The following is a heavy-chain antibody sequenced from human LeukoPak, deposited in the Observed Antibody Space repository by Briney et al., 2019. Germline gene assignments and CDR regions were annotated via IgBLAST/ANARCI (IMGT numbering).Heavy chain of an antibody. CDR1: GGSISSSSYY. CDR3: ARRPGSGSPRSWFDP. D-gene: IGHD3-10*01. V-gene: IGHV4-39*07. CDR2: INQSGST. J-gene: IGHJ5*02. Sequence: KPSETLSLTCTVSGGSISSSSYYWGWIRQSPGKGLEWIGEINQSGSTNYNPSLKSRVTISVDTSKNQFSLKLSSVTAADTAVYYCARRPGSGSPRSWFDPWGQGTLVTVSS.